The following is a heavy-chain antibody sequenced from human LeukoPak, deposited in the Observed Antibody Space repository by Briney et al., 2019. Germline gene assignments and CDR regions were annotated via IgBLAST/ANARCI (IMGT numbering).Heavy chain of an antibody. D-gene: IGHD2-15*01. CDR3: ASGLEPLRGDY. V-gene: IGHV1-69*06. Sequence: ASVKVSCKASGGTFSTFAISWVRQAPGQGLEWMGGIIPIFGTANYAQKFQGRVTITADKSTSTAYMELSSLRSEDTAVYYCASGLEPLRGDYWGQGTLVTVSS. CDR2: IIPIFGTA. CDR1: GGTFSTFA. J-gene: IGHJ4*02.